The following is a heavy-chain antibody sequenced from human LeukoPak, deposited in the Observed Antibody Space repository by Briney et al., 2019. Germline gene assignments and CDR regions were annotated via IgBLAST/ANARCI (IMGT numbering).Heavy chain of an antibody. CDR1: GFTFGSYA. V-gene: IGHV3-23*01. CDR2: ISGSGGST. CDR3: AKDRGYETFDY. J-gene: IGHJ4*02. Sequence: GGSLRLSCAASGFTFGSYAMSWVRQAPGKGLEWVSAISGSGGSTYYADSVKGRFTISRDNSKNTLYLRMNSLRAEDTAVYYCAKDRGYETFDYWGQGTLVTVSS. D-gene: IGHD3-10*01.